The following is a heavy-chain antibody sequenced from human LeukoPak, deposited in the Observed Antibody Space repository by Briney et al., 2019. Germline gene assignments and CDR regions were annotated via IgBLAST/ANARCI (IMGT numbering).Heavy chain of an antibody. J-gene: IGHJ4*02. CDR1: GYTFTSYS. V-gene: IGHV1-18*01. D-gene: IGHD3-22*01. CDR2: ISAYNGNT. CDR3: ARGPYYYESSGYLTFDY. Sequence: ASVTVSRKPSGYTFTSYSISWVRQAPGQGLEWMGWISAYNGNTNYAQKLQSRVTMTTDTTTSTAYMELRSLRSDDTAVYYCARGPYYYESSGYLTFDYWGQGTLVTVSS.